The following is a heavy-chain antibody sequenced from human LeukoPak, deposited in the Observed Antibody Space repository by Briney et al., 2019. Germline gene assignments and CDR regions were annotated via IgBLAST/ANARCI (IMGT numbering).Heavy chain of an antibody. CDR2: IIPIFGTA. J-gene: IGHJ4*02. D-gene: IGHD6-6*01. Sequence: SVKVSCKASGGTFSSYAISWVRQAPGQGLEWMGGIIPIFGTANYAQKFQGRVTITADESTSTAYMELSSLRSEDTAVYCCARGGIAARPVDYWGQGTLVTVSS. CDR3: ARGGIAARPVDY. V-gene: IGHV1-69*13. CDR1: GGTFSSYA.